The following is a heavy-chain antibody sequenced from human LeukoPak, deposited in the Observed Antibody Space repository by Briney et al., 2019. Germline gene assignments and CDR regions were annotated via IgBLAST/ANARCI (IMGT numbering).Heavy chain of an antibody. D-gene: IGHD3-3*01. CDR1: GYTFTSYD. CDR3: ARGGKHYDFWSGYYFSPRDDAFDI. J-gene: IGHJ3*02. Sequence: ASVKVSCKASGYTFTSYDINWVRQATGQGLEWMGWMNPNSGNTGYAQKFQGRVTMTRNTSISTAYMELSSLRSEDTAVYYCARGGKHYDFWSGYYFSPRDDAFDIWGQGTMVTVS. V-gene: IGHV1-8*01. CDR2: MNPNSGNT.